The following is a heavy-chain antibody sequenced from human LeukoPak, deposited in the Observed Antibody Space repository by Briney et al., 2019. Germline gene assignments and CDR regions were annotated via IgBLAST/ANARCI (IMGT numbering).Heavy chain of an antibody. CDR2: ISGSGGST. J-gene: IGHJ4*02. V-gene: IGHV3-23*01. CDR3: ARDHDSSSWYFAGSTLRGLSY. D-gene: IGHD6-13*01. Sequence: PGGSLRLSCAASGFTFSSYAMSWVRQAPEKGLEWVSGISGSGGSTYYTDSVKGRFTISRDNAKNTLYLQMNSLRAEDTAVYYCARDHDSSSWYFAGSTLRGLSYWGQGTLVTVSS. CDR1: GFTFSSYA.